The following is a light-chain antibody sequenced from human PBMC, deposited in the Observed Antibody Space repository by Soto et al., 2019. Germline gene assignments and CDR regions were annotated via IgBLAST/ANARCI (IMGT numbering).Light chain of an antibody. CDR2: WAS. CDR3: QQFYNTPPYT. V-gene: IGKV4-1*01. CDR1: QSVFHSANNMNY. Sequence: DTVMTQSPDSLAVSLGERATINCKSIQSVFHSANNMNYLAWYQQKPGKSPKLLISWASIRDSGVPDRFSGSGSGTDFTLIINSLQAEDAAVYYCQQFYNTPPYTFGQGTRLEIK. J-gene: IGKJ2*01.